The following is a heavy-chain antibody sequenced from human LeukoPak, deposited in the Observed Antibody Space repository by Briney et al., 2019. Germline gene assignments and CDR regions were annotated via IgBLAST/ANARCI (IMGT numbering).Heavy chain of an antibody. Sequence: ASVKVSCKASGYTFTSFDINWVRQATGQGLGWMGWMNPNNGNTGFVQKFQGRVTMTRNTSISTAYMELSSLRSDDTAVYYCARARITMMAFDVWGQGTVVTVSS. CDR3: ARARITMMAFDV. V-gene: IGHV1-8*01. CDR2: MNPNNGNT. J-gene: IGHJ3*01. D-gene: IGHD3-22*01. CDR1: GYTFTSFD.